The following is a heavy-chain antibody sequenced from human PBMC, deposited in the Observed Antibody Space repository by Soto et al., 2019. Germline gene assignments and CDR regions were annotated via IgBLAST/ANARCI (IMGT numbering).Heavy chain of an antibody. Sequence: QVQLVESGGGVVQPGRSLRLSCAASGFTFSTYGMHWVRQAPGKGLEWVAVIWYGGTNKYYADSVKGRFTISRDESKNTLYLQMNSLRAEDTAIYYCASTSSEAFDVWGQGTMVTVSS. J-gene: IGHJ3*01. CDR1: GFTFSTYG. CDR2: IWYGGTNK. CDR3: ASTSSEAFDV. V-gene: IGHV3-33*01.